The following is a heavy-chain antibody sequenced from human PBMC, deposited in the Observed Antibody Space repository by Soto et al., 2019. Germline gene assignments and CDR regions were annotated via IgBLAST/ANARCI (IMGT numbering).Heavy chain of an antibody. D-gene: IGHD2-15*01. CDR2: IYYSGAT. J-gene: IGHJ4*02. CDR3: ARVRCSGGSCNQFLFYFDY. CDR1: GASISSGDYY. Sequence: QVQLQESGPGLVKPSQTLSLTCTVSGASISSGDYYWSWIRQPPGKGLEWIGNIYYSGATYYNPSLKSRIHMSEDTSKNQFSLQLGSVTAADTAVYYCARVRCSGGSCNQFLFYFDYWGQGILVTVSS. V-gene: IGHV4-30-4*01.